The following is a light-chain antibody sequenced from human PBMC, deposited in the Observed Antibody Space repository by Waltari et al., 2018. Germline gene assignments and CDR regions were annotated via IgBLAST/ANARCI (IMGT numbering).Light chain of an antibody. CDR3: QQYYSTPPS. CDR2: WAS. V-gene: IGKV4-1*01. Sequence: DIVMTQSPDSLAVSLGERATIDCKSSQSILYSSNNKNYLAWYQRKPGQPPKLLIYWASTRESGVPDRFSGSGFGTDFTLTISSLQAEDVAVYYCQQYYSTPPSFGGGTKVEIK. J-gene: IGKJ4*01. CDR1: QSILYSSNNKNY.